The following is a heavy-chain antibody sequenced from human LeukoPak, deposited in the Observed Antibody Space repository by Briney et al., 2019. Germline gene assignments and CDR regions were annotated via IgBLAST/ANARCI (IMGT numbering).Heavy chain of an antibody. Sequence: GGSLRLSCAASGFTFSSYGMSWVRQAPGKGLEWVSAISGSGGSTYYADSVKGRFTISRDNAKNTLYLQMNSLRADDTAVYYCARDVNLLFFDVWGRGTLVTVSS. D-gene: IGHD2/OR15-2a*01. CDR1: GFTFSSYG. CDR2: ISGSGGST. V-gene: IGHV3-23*01. CDR3: ARDVNLLFFDV. J-gene: IGHJ2*01.